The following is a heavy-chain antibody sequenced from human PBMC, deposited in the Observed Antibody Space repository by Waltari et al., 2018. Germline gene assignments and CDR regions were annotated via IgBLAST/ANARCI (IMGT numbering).Heavy chain of an antibody. J-gene: IGHJ4*02. D-gene: IGHD3-3*01. V-gene: IGHV3-7*01. CDR2: IKQDGSEK. Sequence: MSWVRQAPGKGLEWVANIKQDGSEKYYVDSVKGRFTISRDNAKNSLYLQMNSLRAEDTAVYYCARDGYYDFWSGYFDYWGQGTLVTVSS. CDR3: ARDGYYDFWSGYFDY.